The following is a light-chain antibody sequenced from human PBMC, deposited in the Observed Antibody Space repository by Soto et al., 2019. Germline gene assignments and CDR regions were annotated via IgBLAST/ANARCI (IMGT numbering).Light chain of an antibody. CDR1: STDIGSYNL. CDR2: EGS. Sequence: QSVLTQPASVSGSPGQSITFSCTGTSTDIGSYNLVSWYQQHPGKAPKLMIYEGSKRPSGVSNRFSGSKSGNTASLTISGLQAEDEADYYCCSYDTSSTFGVFGGGTKLTVL. V-gene: IGLV2-23*03. CDR3: CSYDTSSTFGV. J-gene: IGLJ3*02.